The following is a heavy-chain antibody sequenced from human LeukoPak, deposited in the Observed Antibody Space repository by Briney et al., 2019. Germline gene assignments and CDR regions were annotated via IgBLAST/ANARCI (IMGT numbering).Heavy chain of an antibody. J-gene: IGHJ6*03. Sequence: ASVKDSFQASGYTFTGYYMDWVRQAPGQGLEWMGWINPNSGGTNYAQKFQGRVTMTRDTSISTAYMELSRLRSDDTAVYYCARDPSLEGSTSLYYYYYMDVWGKGTTGTVSS. CDR2: INPNSGGT. CDR3: ARDPSLEGSTSLYYYYYMDV. D-gene: IGHD2-2*01. V-gene: IGHV1-2*02. CDR1: GYTFTGYY.